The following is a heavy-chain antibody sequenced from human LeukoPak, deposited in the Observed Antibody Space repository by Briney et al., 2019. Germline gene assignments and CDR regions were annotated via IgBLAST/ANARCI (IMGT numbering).Heavy chain of an antibody. CDR2: IYYSGST. Sequence: PSETLSLTCTVSGGSTSSYYWSWIRQPPGKGLEWIGYIYYSGSTNYNPSLKSRVTISVDTSKNQFSLKLSSVTAADTAVYYCARDRLYYFDYWGQGTLVTVSS. CDR3: ARDRLYYFDY. CDR1: GGSTSSYY. J-gene: IGHJ4*02. D-gene: IGHD2-21*02. V-gene: IGHV4-59*01.